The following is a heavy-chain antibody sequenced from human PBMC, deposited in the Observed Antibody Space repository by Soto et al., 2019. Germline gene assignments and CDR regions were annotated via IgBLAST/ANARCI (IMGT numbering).Heavy chain of an antibody. Sequence: QVQLVQSGAEVKKPGSSVEVSCKASGGTFSSYAISWVRQAPGQGLEWMGGIIPIFGTANYAQKFQGRVTITADESTSTAYMELSSLRSEDTAVYYCASPRDIVQPRYYYYGMDVWGQGTTVTVSS. CDR1: GGTFSSYA. D-gene: IGHD2-8*01. V-gene: IGHV1-69*01. CDR2: IIPIFGTA. CDR3: ASPRDIVQPRYYYYGMDV. J-gene: IGHJ6*02.